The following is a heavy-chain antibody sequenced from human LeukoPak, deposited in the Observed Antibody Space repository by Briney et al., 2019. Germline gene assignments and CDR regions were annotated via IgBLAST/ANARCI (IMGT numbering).Heavy chain of an antibody. CDR3: AKSGQQLVRDYYYYYMDV. D-gene: IGHD6-13*01. V-gene: IGHV1-2*02. CDR2: INPDSGDI. J-gene: IGHJ6*03. Sequence: ASVKVSCKASGYTFTGSYMHWVRQAPGQGLEWMGWINPDSGDIYYAPKFQGRVTMTRDTSIVTAYMELSRLRSDDTAVYYCAKSGQQLVRDYYYYYMDVWGKGTTVTISS. CDR1: GYTFTGSY.